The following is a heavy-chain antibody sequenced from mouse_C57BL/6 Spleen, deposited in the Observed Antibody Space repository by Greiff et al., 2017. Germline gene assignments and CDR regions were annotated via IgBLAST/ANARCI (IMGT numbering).Heavy chain of an antibody. CDR2: IYPGDGST. J-gene: IGHJ4*01. D-gene: IGHD3-2*02. CDR3: ARDSSDAIYG. Sequence: QVQLQQSGAELVKPGASVKISCKASGYAFSSYWMNWVKQRPGKGLEWIGQIYPGDGSTNYNGKFKGKATLTADKSSSTAYMQLSSLTSEDSAVYFCARDSSDAIYGWGTGTTVTVAS. CDR1: GYAFSSYW. V-gene: IGHV1-80*01.